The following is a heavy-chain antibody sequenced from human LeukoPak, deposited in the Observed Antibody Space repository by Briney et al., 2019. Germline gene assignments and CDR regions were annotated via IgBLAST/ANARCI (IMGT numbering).Heavy chain of an antibody. Sequence: GGSLRLSCAASGFTFSSYSMNWVRQAPGKGLEWVSYISSSSSTIYYADSVKGRFTISGDNSKNALYLQMNSLGADDTAVYYCARASSVTTIFEYWGQGSLVTVSS. CDR1: GFTFSSYS. CDR2: ISSSSSTI. V-gene: IGHV3-48*01. D-gene: IGHD2-21*02. J-gene: IGHJ4*02. CDR3: ARASSVTTIFEY.